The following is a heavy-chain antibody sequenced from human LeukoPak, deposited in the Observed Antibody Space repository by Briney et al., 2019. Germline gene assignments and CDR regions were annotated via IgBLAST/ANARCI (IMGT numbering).Heavy chain of an antibody. D-gene: IGHD3-16*01. V-gene: IGHV3-7*01. CDR1: GFTFTTYW. CDR2: IKQDGSEQ. CDR3: AREKGAQGGLDY. J-gene: IGHJ4*02. Sequence: GGSLRLSCAASGFTFTTYWMGWVRQAPGKGLEWVANIKQDGSEQYYVDSVKGRFTISRDNAKNSLSLQMNSLRAEDTAVYYCAREKGAQGGLDYWGQGTLVTVSS.